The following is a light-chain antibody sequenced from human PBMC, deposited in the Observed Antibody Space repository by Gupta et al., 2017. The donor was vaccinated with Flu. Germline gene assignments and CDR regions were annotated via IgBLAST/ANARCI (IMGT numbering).Light chain of an antibody. J-gene: IGKJ2*01. CDR1: QSIDTW. CDR2: KAS. V-gene: IGKV1-5*03. CDR3: QQDNAYYI. Sequence: DIQMTQSPSALSASVGDRVSITCRASQSIDTWLAWYQQKPGKAPKLIIYKASMGKRAVTSRFSGSGYQKQFTLTSSRRQNDDCANYYVQQDNAYYIFGQGTKMEIK.